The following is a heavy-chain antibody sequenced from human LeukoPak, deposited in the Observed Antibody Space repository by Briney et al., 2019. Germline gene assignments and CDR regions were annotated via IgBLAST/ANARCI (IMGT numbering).Heavy chain of an antibody. Sequence: PSETLSLTCTVSGYSISSGYYWGWIRQPPGKGLEWIGSIYHSGSTNYNPSLKSRVTISVDKSKNQFSLKLSSVTAADTAVYYCARNYYYYMDVWGKGTTVTVSS. J-gene: IGHJ6*03. V-gene: IGHV4-38-2*02. CDR3: ARNYYYYMDV. CDR1: GYSISSGYY. CDR2: IYHSGST.